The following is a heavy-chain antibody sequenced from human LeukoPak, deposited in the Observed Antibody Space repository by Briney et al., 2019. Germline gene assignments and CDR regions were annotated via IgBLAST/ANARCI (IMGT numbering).Heavy chain of an antibody. CDR2: ISSSSSYI. D-gene: IGHD6-19*01. CDR1: GFTFSSYS. Sequence: GGSLRLSCAASGFTFSSYSMNWVRQAPGKGLEWVSSISSSSSYIYYADSVKGRFTISRDNAKNSLYLQMNSLRAEDTAVYYCAGGQWLVDNWFDPWGQGTLVTVSS. V-gene: IGHV3-21*01. J-gene: IGHJ5*02. CDR3: AGGQWLVDNWFDP.